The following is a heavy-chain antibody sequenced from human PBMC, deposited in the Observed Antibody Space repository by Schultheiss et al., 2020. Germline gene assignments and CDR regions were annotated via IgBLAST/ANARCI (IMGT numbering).Heavy chain of an antibody. CDR3: ARAKGDGSLDY. CDR2: ISYDGSNK. V-gene: IGHV3-30*03. CDR1: GFTFSSYG. D-gene: IGHD5-24*01. Sequence: GGSLRLSCAASGFTFSSYGMHWVRQAPGKGLEWVAVISYDGSNKYYADSVKGRFTISRDNSKNTLYLQMNSLRAEDTAVYYCARAKGDGSLDYWGQGTLVTVSS. J-gene: IGHJ4*02.